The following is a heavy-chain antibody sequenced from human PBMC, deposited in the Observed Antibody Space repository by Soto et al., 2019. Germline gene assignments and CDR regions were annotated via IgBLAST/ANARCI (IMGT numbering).Heavy chain of an antibody. J-gene: IGHJ5*02. CDR1: GFSFFSYA. V-gene: IGHV3-23*01. CDR2: ISGSGGHT. D-gene: IGHD2-8*01. CDR3: AKIEMGWFAH. Sequence: EVQLLESGGHVVQHGESLRLSCTGSGFSFFSYAMSWVRQAPGKGLEWVSTISGSGGHTYYADSVMGRFVVSRDNDKNTVYLHMSSLTGEDTAVYFCAKIEMGWFAHWGQGTQVTVSS.